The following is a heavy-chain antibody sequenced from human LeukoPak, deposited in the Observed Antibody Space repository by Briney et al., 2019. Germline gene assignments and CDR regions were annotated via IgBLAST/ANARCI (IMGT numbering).Heavy chain of an antibody. CDR3: ARDLLGPSAYYFDY. CDR2: ISAYNGNT. J-gene: IGHJ4*02. V-gene: IGHV1-18*01. Sequence: ASVKVSCKASGYTFTSYGISWVRQAPGQGLEWMGWISAYNGNTNYAQKLQGRITMTTDTSTSTAYMELRSLRSDDTAVYYCARDLLGPSAYYFDYWGQGTLVTVSS. CDR1: GYTFTSYG. D-gene: IGHD2-15*01.